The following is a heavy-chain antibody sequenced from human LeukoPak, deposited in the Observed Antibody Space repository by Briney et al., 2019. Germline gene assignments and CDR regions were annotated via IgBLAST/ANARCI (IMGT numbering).Heavy chain of an antibody. Sequence: PGGSLRLSCAASGFTFSSYSMNWARQAPGKGLEWVSYISSSGSTIYYADSVKGRFTISRDNAKNSLYLQMNSLRAEDTAVYYCAGDGGGRLYDYVWGSYRYPPHYWGQGTLVTVSS. V-gene: IGHV3-48*04. D-gene: IGHD3-16*02. CDR1: GFTFSSYS. J-gene: IGHJ4*02. CDR2: ISSSGSTI. CDR3: AGDGGGRLYDYVWGSYRYPPHY.